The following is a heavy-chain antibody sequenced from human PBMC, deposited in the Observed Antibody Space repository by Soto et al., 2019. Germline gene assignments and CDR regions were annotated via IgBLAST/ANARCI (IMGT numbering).Heavy chain of an antibody. V-gene: IGHV4-34*01. D-gene: IGHD7-27*01. CDR3: ARDENWAFDS. CDR1: GGSFSGYY. J-gene: IGHJ4*02. Sequence: SEALSLTCAVYGGSFSGYYWSWIRQPPGKGLEWIGEINHSGRINYNPSLKSRVTISVDTSKNQFSLKLSSVTAADTAVYYCARDENWAFDSWGQGVLVT. CDR2: INHSGRI.